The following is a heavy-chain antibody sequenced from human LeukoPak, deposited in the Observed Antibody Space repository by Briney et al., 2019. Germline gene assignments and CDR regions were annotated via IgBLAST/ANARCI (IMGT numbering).Heavy chain of an antibody. V-gene: IGHV3-23*01. CDR3: AKDLEYSSGWSPTDY. J-gene: IGHJ4*02. CDR1: GFTFSSYA. CDR2: ISGSGGSA. D-gene: IGHD6-19*01. Sequence: GSLRLSCAASGFTFSSYAMSWVRQAPGKGLEWVSTISGSGGSAYYADSVKGRFTISRDNSKNTLYLQMNSLRAEDTAVYYCAKDLEYSSGWSPTDYWGQGTLVTVSS.